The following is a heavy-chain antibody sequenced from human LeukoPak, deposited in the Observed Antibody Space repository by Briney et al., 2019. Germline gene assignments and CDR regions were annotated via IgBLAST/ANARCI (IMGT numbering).Heavy chain of an antibody. D-gene: IGHD2-2*02. CDR3: ARDQPYCSSTSCYTNYYYYYYMDV. CDR2: ISSSSSYI. J-gene: IGHJ6*03. V-gene: IGHV3-21*01. Sequence: GGSLRLSCAASGFTFSSYSMNWVRQAPGKGLEWVSSISSSSSYIYYADSVKGRFTISRDHAKNSLYLQMNSLRAEDTAVYYCARDQPYCSSTSCYTNYYYYYYMDVWGKGTTVTVSS. CDR1: GFTFSSYS.